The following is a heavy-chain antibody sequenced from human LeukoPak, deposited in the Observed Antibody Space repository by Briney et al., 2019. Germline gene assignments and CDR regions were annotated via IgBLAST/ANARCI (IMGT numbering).Heavy chain of an antibody. CDR1: GYTFTSYG. Sequence: ASGKASCKASGYTFTSYGISWVRQAPGQGLEWMGWISAYNGKTNYAQKLQGRVTMTTDTSTSTAYMELRSLRSDDTAVYYCATSLWFGELHTVDYGGQGTLVTASS. J-gene: IGHJ4*02. V-gene: IGHV1-18*01. CDR2: ISAYNGKT. CDR3: ATSLWFGELHTVDY. D-gene: IGHD3-10*01.